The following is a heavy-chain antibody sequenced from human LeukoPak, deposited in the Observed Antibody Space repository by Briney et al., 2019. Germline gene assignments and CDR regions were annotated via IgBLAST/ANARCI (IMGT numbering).Heavy chain of an antibody. J-gene: IGHJ4*02. V-gene: IGHV1-18*04. CDR2: ISAYNGNT. CDR3: ARDLSRRTLPAAIPDY. D-gene: IGHD2-2*01. Sequence: ASVKVARKHSGCTFTNYGISWLRQAPARGLEWMEWISAYNGNTNYAHKLQGRVTMTTDTATSTDYMELRSLRSDDAAVYYCARDLSRRTLPAAIPDYWGQGTLVTVSS. CDR1: GCTFTNYG.